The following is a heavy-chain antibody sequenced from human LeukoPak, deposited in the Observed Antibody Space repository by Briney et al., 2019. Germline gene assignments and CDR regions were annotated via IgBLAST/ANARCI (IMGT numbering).Heavy chain of an antibody. J-gene: IGHJ6*02. CDR2: ISYDGSNK. Sequence: GRSLRLSCAASGFTFSSYGMHWVRQAPGKGLEWVAVISYDGSNKYYADSVKGRFTISRDNSKNTLYLQMNSLRAEDTAVYYCAKDRGHRMEYNLYGMDVWAKGPRSPSP. CDR3: AKDRGHRMEYNLYGMDV. CDR1: GFTFSSYG. D-gene: IGHD1-20*01. V-gene: IGHV3-30*18.